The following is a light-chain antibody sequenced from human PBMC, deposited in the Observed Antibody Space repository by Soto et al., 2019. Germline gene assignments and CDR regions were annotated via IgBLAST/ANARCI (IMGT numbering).Light chain of an antibody. J-gene: IGLJ2*01. V-gene: IGLV1-44*01. Sequence: QSVLTQPPSASGTPGQRVTISCSGSSSNIGSNTVNWYQQLPGTAPQLLIYSNNQRPSGVPDRFSGSKSGTSASLAISGLQCEDEADYYCAAWDDSLNGSHVVFGGGTKLTVL. CDR2: SNN. CDR1: SSNIGSNT. CDR3: AAWDDSLNGSHVV.